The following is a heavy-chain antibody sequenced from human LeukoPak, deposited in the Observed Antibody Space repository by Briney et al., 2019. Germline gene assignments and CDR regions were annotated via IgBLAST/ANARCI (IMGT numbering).Heavy chain of an antibody. CDR3: ARDRGMVRGLNFDY. D-gene: IGHD3-10*01. V-gene: IGHV1-69*13. Sequence: ASVKVSCKASGGTFSSYAISWVRQAPGQGLEWMGGIIPIFGTANYAQKFQGRVTITADESTSTAYMELSSLRSDDTAVYYCARDRGMVRGLNFDYWGQGTLVTVPS. J-gene: IGHJ4*02. CDR1: GGTFSSYA. CDR2: IIPIFGTA.